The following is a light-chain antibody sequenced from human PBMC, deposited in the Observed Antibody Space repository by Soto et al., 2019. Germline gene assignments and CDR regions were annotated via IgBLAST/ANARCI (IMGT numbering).Light chain of an antibody. CDR3: HQYGSSGT. V-gene: IGKV3-20*01. Sequence: RALSRGGRDILVVGASQSCSNNYLAWYQQKPGQAPRLLIYGASNRATGIPDRFSGSGSGTDYSLTTSLLEPEVFAVYYCHQYGSSGTFGQGTKVDIK. CDR2: GAS. J-gene: IGKJ1*01. CDR1: QSCSNNY.